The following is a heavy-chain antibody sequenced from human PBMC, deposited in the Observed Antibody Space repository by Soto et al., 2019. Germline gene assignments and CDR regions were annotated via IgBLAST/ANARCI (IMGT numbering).Heavy chain of an antibody. CDR1: GGTFSSYT. Sequence: QVQLVQSGAEVKKPGSSVKVSCKASGGTFSSYTISWVRQAPGQGLEWMGRIIPILGIANYAQKFQGRLTITADKSTSTAYMELSSLRSEDTAVYYFAREEYYYGSGAVFDYWCQGTLVTVSS. CDR3: AREEYYYGSGAVFDY. V-gene: IGHV1-69*08. J-gene: IGHJ4*02. D-gene: IGHD3-10*01. CDR2: IIPILGIA.